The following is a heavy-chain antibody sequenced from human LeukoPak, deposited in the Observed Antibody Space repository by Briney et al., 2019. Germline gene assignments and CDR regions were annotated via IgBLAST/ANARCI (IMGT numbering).Heavy chain of an antibody. Sequence: PSQTLSLTCTVSGGSISSGDYYWIWIRQPPGKGLEWIGYIYYSGSTYYNPSLKSRVTISVDTSKNQFSLKLSSVTAADTAVYYCARRREYGDNFDYWGQGTLVTVSS. CDR2: IYYSGST. D-gene: IGHD4-17*01. CDR1: GGSISSGDYY. V-gene: IGHV4-30-4*01. CDR3: ARRREYGDNFDY. J-gene: IGHJ4*02.